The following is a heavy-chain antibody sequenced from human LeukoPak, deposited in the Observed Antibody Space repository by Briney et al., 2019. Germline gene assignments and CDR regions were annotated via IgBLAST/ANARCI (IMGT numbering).Heavy chain of an antibody. Sequence: PGGSLRLSCAVSGFTFRNYAMSWVRQAPGKGLEWVSSISRSGDITYYADAVKGRFTFSRDNSKNTLSLQMNSLRAEDTALYHCTSDWGKDTAWGQGTLVTVSS. CDR2: ISRSGDIT. CDR1: GFTFRNYA. J-gene: IGHJ5*02. CDR3: TSDWGKDTA. V-gene: IGHV3-23*01. D-gene: IGHD7-27*01.